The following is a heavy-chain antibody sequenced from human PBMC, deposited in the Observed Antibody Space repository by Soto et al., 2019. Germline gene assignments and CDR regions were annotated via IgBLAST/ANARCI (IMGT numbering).Heavy chain of an antibody. J-gene: IGHJ4*02. CDR2: IRSKAYDETT. V-gene: IGHV3-49*03. CDR3: SRDLYRYPGARGYSGFGSAY. Sequence: GGSLRLSCTASGFTFGDYAMSWFRQAPGKGLEWVGFIRSKAYDETTEYAASVKGRFTISRDDSKSIAYLQMNSLKTEDTAVYYCSRDLYRYPGARGYSGFGSAYWGQGTLVTVSS. D-gene: IGHD5-12*01. CDR1: GFTFGDYA.